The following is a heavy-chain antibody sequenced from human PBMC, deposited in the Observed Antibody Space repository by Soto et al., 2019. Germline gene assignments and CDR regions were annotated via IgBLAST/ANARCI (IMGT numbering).Heavy chain of an antibody. Sequence: QVQLQESGPGLVKPSETLSLTCTVSGDSINSYYWTWIRQPAGKGLEWIGRIYISGTTDYNPSLKSRVTMSVDTSKNQFSLKLTSVTAADTAVYYCARLAVASAVSAWFDPWGQGTLVTVSS. D-gene: IGHD2-8*02. CDR3: ARLAVASAVSAWFDP. CDR2: IYISGTT. V-gene: IGHV4-4*07. CDR1: GDSINSYY. J-gene: IGHJ5*02.